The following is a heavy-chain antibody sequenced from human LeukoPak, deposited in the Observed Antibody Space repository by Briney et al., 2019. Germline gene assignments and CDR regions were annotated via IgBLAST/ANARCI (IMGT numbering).Heavy chain of an antibody. CDR2: IYASGST. J-gene: IGHJ4*02. Sequence: PSETLSLTCTASGGSISSGSYYWSWIRQPAGKGLEWIGRIYASGSTNYNPSLKSRVTISVDTSKNQFSLKLSSVTAADTAVYYCARGGTNLEYDFWSGPALDYWGQGTLVTVSS. D-gene: IGHD3-3*01. CDR1: GGSISSGSYY. CDR3: ARGGTNLEYDFWSGPALDY. V-gene: IGHV4-61*02.